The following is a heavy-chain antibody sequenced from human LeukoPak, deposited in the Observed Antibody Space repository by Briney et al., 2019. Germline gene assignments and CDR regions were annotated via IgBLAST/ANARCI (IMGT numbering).Heavy chain of an antibody. D-gene: IGHD2-8*01. V-gene: IGHV1-2*02. CDR1: GYTFTGYY. CDR3: ARDSAEVYAIFDY. J-gene: IGHJ4*02. CDR2: INPNSGGT. Sequence: ASVKVSCKASGYTFTGYYMHWVRQAPGQGLEWMGGINPNSGGTNYAQKFQGRVTMTRDTSISTAYMELSRLRSDDTAVYYCARDSAEVYAIFDYWGQGTLVTVSS.